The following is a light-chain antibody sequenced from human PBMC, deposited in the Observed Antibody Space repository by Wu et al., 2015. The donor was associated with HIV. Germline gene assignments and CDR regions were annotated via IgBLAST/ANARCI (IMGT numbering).Light chain of an antibody. CDR3: QQRSNWPPN. V-gene: IGKV3-11*01. Sequence: EIVLTQSPATLSLSPGERATLSCRASQSVGSYLAWYQQKPGQAPRLLFYDASNRATGIPARFSGSGSGTDFTLTISSLEPEDFAVYYCQQRSNWPPNFGQGTRLEIK. CDR1: QSVGSY. CDR2: DAS. J-gene: IGKJ5*01.